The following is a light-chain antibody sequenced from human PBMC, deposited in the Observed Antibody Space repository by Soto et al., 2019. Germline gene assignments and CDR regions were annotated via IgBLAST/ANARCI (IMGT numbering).Light chain of an antibody. CDR1: QNIGVW. J-gene: IGKJ1*01. V-gene: IGKV1-5*01. CDR2: DAS. Sequence: DIPMTQSPSTLSASIGDRVTITCRASQNIGVWLAWYQQKPGKAPNLLIFDASSLKSGVPSRFSGGGSGTEFTLTISSLQPDDFATYYCQQYNSYSWTFGQGTKVEIK. CDR3: QQYNSYSWT.